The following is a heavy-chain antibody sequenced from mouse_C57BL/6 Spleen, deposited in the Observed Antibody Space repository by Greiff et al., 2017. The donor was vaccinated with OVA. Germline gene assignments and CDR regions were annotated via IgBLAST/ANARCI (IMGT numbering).Heavy chain of an antibody. CDR3: ARGENYYAMDY. J-gene: IGHJ4*01. CDR1: GFTFSDYG. Sequence: DVQLQESGGGLVQPGGSLKLSCAASGFTFSDYGMAWVRQAPRKGPEWVAFISNLAYSIYYADTVTGRFTISRENAKNTLYLEMSSLRSEDTAMYYCARGENYYAMDYWGQGTSVTVSS. CDR2: ISNLAYSI. V-gene: IGHV5-15*04.